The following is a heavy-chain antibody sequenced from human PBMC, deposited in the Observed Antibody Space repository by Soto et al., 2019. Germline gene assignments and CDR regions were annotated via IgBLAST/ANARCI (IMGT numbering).Heavy chain of an antibody. Sequence: QVQLQESGPGLVKPSGTLSLTCAVSSGSISSSNWWSWVRQPPGKGLEWIGEIYHSGSTNYNPSLKRRVTISVDKSKNQFSLKLSSVTAADTAVYYCAREKSVTTSAFDIWGQGTMVTVSS. CDR1: SGSISSSNW. J-gene: IGHJ3*02. V-gene: IGHV4-4*02. D-gene: IGHD4-17*01. CDR2: IYHSGST. CDR3: AREKSVTTSAFDI.